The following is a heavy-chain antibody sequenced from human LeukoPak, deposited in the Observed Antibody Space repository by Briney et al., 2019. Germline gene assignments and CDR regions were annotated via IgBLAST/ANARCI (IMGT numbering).Heavy chain of an antibody. D-gene: IGHD5-24*01. CDR2: ISGSGGST. Sequence: GGSLRLSCAASGFTFDDYAMHWVRQAPGKGLEWVSIISGSGGSTYYADSVKGRFTISRDNSKSTLYLHMNSLRAEDTAVYYCAKGLGRWLQYIDYWGQGTLVTVSS. V-gene: IGHV3-23*01. CDR1: GFTFDDYA. CDR3: AKGLGRWLQYIDY. J-gene: IGHJ4*02.